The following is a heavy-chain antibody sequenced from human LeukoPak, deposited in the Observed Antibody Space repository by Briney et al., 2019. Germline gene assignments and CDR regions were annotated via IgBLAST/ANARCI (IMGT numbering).Heavy chain of an antibody. J-gene: IGHJ4*02. V-gene: IGHV3-74*01. D-gene: IGHD2-15*01. Sequence: GGSLRLSCAASGLXFSSYSMHWVRQAPGKGLVRVSRISSDGTTSTYADSVKGRFTISRDNAKNTLYLQMNSLRPEDTSVYYCAGERSCSGGSCFQTNFDCWGQGTLVTVSS. CDR3: AGERSCSGGSCFQTNFDC. CDR1: GLXFSSYS. CDR2: ISSDGTTS.